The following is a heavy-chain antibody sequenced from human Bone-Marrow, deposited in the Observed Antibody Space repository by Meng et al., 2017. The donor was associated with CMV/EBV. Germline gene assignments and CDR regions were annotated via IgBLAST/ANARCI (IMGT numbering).Heavy chain of an antibody. D-gene: IGHD6-13*01. Sequence: GGSLRLSCAASGFTFSSYGMHWVRQAPGKGLEWVAFIRYDGSNKYYADSVKGRFTISRDNSKNTLYLQMNSLRAEDTAVYYCAKPLGGQQLGPDYGGQGTLVTVSS. CDR3: AKPLGGQQLGPDY. CDR2: IRYDGSNK. J-gene: IGHJ4*02. V-gene: IGHV3-30*02. CDR1: GFTFSSYG.